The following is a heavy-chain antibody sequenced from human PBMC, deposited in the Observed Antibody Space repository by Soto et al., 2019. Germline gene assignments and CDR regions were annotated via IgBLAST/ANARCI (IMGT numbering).Heavy chain of an antibody. CDR2: IKSKTDGGTT. J-gene: IGHJ4*02. CDR3: TTDLPPNPFDY. CDR1: GFTFSNAW. Sequence: GGSLSLSCAASGFTFSNAWMSWVRQAPGKGLEWVGRIKSKTDGGTTDYAAPVKGRFTISRDGSKNTLYLQMNSLKTEDTAVYYCTTDLPPNPFDYWGQGTLVTVSS. V-gene: IGHV3-15*01.